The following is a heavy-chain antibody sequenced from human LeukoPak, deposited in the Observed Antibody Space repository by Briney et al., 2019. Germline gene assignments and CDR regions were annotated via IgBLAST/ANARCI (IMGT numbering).Heavy chain of an antibody. V-gene: IGHV4-59*12. Sequence: SETLSLTCTVSGGSISSYYWSWIRQPPGKGPEWIGYIYYSGSTYYNPSLKSRVTISVDTSKNQFSLKLSSVTAADTAVYYCARGRAVRYFQHWGQGTLVTVSS. D-gene: IGHD3-3*01. CDR2: IYYSGST. J-gene: IGHJ1*01. CDR1: GGSISSYY. CDR3: ARGRAVRYFQH.